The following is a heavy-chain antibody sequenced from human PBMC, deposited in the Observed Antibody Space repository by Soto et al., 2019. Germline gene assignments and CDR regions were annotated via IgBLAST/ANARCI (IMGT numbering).Heavy chain of an antibody. V-gene: IGHV1-18*01. CDR3: ARDRPIAAVGSIKSNYYYYGMDV. J-gene: IGHJ6*02. CDR1: GYTFTSYG. D-gene: IGHD6-13*01. CDR2: ISAYNGNT. Sequence: ASVKVSCKASGYTFTSYGISWVRQAPGQGLEWMGWISAYNGNTNYAQKLQGRVTMTTDTSTSTAYMELRSLRSDDTAVYYCARDRPIAAVGSIKSNYYYYGMDVWGQGTTVTVSS.